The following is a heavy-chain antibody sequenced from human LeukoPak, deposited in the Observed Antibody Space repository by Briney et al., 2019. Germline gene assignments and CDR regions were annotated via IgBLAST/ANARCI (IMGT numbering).Heavy chain of an antibody. V-gene: IGHV4-59*01. D-gene: IGHD4-17*01. J-gene: IGHJ4*02. CDR2: IYYSGNT. Sequence: PSETLSLTCTVSGGSISSYYWNWIRQPPGKGLEWIGYIYYSGNTNYNPSLKSRVTISVDTSKNQFSLKLSSMTAADTAVYYCARGSLTTVTTFDYWGQGTLITVSS. CDR3: ARGSLTTVTTFDY. CDR1: GGSISSYY.